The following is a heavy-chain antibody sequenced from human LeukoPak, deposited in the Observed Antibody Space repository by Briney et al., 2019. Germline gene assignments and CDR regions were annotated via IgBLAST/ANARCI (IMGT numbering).Heavy chain of an antibody. CDR3: VRVTEHGYCSSTSCPREFDY. V-gene: IGHV3-7*01. CDR2: IKQDGSEK. Sequence: GGSLRLSCAASRFTFSSYAMSWVRQAPGKGLEWVANIKQDGSEKYYVDSVKGRFTISRDNAKNSLYLQMNSLRAEDTAVYYCVRVTEHGYCSSTSCPREFDYWGQGTLVTVSS. CDR1: RFTFSSYA. J-gene: IGHJ4*02. D-gene: IGHD2-2*03.